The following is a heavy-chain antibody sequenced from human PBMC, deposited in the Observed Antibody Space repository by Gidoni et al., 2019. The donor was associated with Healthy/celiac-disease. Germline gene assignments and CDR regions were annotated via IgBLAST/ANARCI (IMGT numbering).Heavy chain of an antibody. CDR2: ISYDGSNK. V-gene: IGHV3-30*04. CDR1: GFTFSSYA. D-gene: IGHD3-3*01. Sequence: QVQLVESGGGVVQPGRSLRLSCAAPGFTFSSYAMHWVRQAPGKGLEWLAVISYDGSNKYYADSVKGRFTISRDNSKNTLYLQMNSLRAEDTAVYYCARAADYDFWSGYYTEYYYGMDVWGQGTTVTVSS. J-gene: IGHJ6*02. CDR3: ARAADYDFWSGYYTEYYYGMDV.